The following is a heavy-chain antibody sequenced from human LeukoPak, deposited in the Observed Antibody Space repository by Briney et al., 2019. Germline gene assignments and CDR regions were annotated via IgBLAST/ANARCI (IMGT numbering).Heavy chain of an antibody. CDR2: IYYSGST. CDR1: GGSISSYY. V-gene: IGHV4-59*01. J-gene: IGHJ5*02. D-gene: IGHD6-19*01. Sequence: SETLSLTCTVSGGSISSYYWSWIRQPPGKGLEWIGYIYYSGSTKYNPSLKSRVTISVDTSKNQFSLKLSSVTAADTAVYYCASSKTYGDSSGWHAWFDPWGQGTLVTVSS. CDR3: ASSKTYGDSSGWHAWFDP.